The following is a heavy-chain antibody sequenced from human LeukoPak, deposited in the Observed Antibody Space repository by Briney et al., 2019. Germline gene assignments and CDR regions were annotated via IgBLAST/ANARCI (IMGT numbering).Heavy chain of an antibody. V-gene: IGHV6-1*01. D-gene: IGHD4-23*01. CDR1: GDTISSNSAT. Sequence: SQTLSLTCAVSGDTISSNSATWNWHRQCPSRGLEWLGRTYYRSKWYNEYAVSVKSRMTINADTSKNQFSLQLNSVTPEDTAVYYCARRKDGGNYFDYWGQGSLVTVSS. CDR2: TYYRSKWYN. J-gene: IGHJ4*02. CDR3: ARRKDGGNYFDY.